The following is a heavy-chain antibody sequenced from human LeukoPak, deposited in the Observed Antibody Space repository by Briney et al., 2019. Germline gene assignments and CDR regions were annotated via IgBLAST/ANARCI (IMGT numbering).Heavy chain of an antibody. V-gene: IGHV1-18*01. CDR1: GYTFTSYG. D-gene: IGHD3-9*01. Sequence: GASVKVSCKASGYTFTSYGISWVRQAPGQGLEWMGWISAYNGNTNYAQKLQGRVTMTTDTSTSTAYMELRSLRSDDTAVYYCARTYYDILTGYSPPHYYYYYYMDVWGKGTTVTVSS. CDR2: ISAYNGNT. CDR3: ARTYYDILTGYSPPHYYYYYYMDV. J-gene: IGHJ6*03.